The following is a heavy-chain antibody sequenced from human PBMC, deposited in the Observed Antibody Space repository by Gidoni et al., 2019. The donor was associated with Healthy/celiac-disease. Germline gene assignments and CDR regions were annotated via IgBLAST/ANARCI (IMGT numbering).Heavy chain of an antibody. V-gene: IGHV5-51*07. Sequence: EVQLVQSGAEVKKPGESLKISCKGSGYRFTSYWIGWLHQMPGKGLDWMGIIYPGDSDTRYSPSLQGHVTISADKSISTAYLQWSSLKASDSAMYYCARQEGYSSGWFDYWGQGTLVTVSS. CDR3: ARQEGYSSGWFDY. D-gene: IGHD6-19*01. CDR2: IYPGDSDT. J-gene: IGHJ4*02. CDR1: GYRFTSYW.